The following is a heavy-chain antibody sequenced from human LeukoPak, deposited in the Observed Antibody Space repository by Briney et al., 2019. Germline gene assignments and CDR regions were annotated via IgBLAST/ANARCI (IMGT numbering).Heavy chain of an antibody. J-gene: IGHJ4*02. Sequence: SETLSLTCTVSGGSISGSSYYWGWIRQPPGKGLEWIGSIFYGGNTSYNPSLKSRVTISVDTSKNQFSLKVDSVTAADTAVFYCARHRSYYFDYWGQGMLVTVSS. V-gene: IGHV4-39*01. CDR3: ARHRSYYFDY. D-gene: IGHD3-10*01. CDR1: GGSISGSSYY. CDR2: IFYGGNT.